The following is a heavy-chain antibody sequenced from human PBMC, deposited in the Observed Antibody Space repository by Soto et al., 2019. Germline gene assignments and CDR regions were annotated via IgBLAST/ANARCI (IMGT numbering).Heavy chain of an antibody. D-gene: IGHD2-2*01. CDR2: IYYSGST. CDR3: ARDQRYCSSTSCYGWFDP. V-gene: IGHV4-59*01. J-gene: IGHJ5*02. CDR1: GGSISSYY. Sequence: SETLSLTCTVSGGSISSYYWSWIRQPPGKGLEWIGYIYYSGSTNYNPSLKSRVTISVDTSKNQFSLKLSSVTAADTAVYYCARDQRYCSSTSCYGWFDPWGQGTLVTVSS.